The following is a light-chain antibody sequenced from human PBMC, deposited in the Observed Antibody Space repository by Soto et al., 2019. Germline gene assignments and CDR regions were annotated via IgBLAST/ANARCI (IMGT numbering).Light chain of an antibody. J-gene: IGLJ2*01. Sequence: QSVLTQPPSASGTPGQRVTISCSGSSSNIGSNSVHWYQQLPGTAPKLLIYSNSQRPSGVPERISGSKSGTSASLAISGLRSEDEADYCCAAWDDSLSGVVFGGGTKLTVL. CDR2: SNS. V-gene: IGLV1-47*01. CDR1: SSNIGSNS. CDR3: AAWDDSLSGVV.